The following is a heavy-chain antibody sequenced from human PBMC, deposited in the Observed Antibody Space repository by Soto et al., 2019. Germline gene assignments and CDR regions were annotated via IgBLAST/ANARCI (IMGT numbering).Heavy chain of an antibody. CDR2: IWYDGSNK. J-gene: IGHJ4*02. CDR1: GFTFSSYG. CDR3: ARDLRFWSGYSSFDY. Sequence: GGSLRLSCAASGFTFSSYGMHWVRQAPGKGLEWVAVIWYDGSNKYYADSVKGRFTISRDNSKNTLYLQMNSLRAEDTAVYYCARDLRFWSGYSSFDYWGQGTLVTVSS. D-gene: IGHD3-3*01. V-gene: IGHV3-33*01.